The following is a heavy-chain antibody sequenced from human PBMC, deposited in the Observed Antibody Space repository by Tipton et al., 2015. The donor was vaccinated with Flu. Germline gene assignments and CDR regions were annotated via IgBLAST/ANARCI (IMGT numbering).Heavy chain of an antibody. J-gene: IGHJ5*02. D-gene: IGHD4-11*01. Sequence: LRLSCAASGDSIGSDYYWGWIWQSPGKGLEWIANMYRSGNTYSNPSLQSRVSTSIDKSKNQFSLKLTSVTAADTAIYYCARRDYSNYVSDPKNWFDPWGRGILVIVSS. CDR3: ARRDYSNYVSDPKNWFDP. V-gene: IGHV4-38-2*01. CDR2: MYRSGNT. CDR1: GDSIGSDYY.